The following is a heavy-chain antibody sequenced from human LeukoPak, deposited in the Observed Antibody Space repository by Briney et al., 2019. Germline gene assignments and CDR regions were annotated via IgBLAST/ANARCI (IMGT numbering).Heavy chain of an antibody. J-gene: IGHJ4*02. D-gene: IGHD6-19*01. CDR3: TKLKGWYGDGYFDY. CDR1: RFTVSSKY. Sequence: PGRSRRPSCAASRFTVSSKYTRWVRPPAEGGLGWVSVIYSGGTTFYRSSVKGRFSISRDKYKNTLYLQMNSLRPDDTAVYYCTKLKGWYGDGYFDYWGPGILVAVSS. V-gene: IGHV3-53*01. CDR2: IYSGGTT.